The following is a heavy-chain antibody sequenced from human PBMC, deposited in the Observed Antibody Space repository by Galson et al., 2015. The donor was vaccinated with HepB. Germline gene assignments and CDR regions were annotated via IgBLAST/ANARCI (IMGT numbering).Heavy chain of an antibody. V-gene: IGHV3-48*04. Sequence: SLRLSCAASGFTFSSYSMNWVRQAPGKGLEWVSYISSSSSTIYYADSVKGRFTISRDNAKNSLYLQMNSLRAEDTAVYYCARDGGIAVAGSFDIWGQGTMVTVSS. D-gene: IGHD6-19*01. CDR3: ARDGGIAVAGSFDI. J-gene: IGHJ3*02. CDR2: ISSSSSTI. CDR1: GFTFSSYS.